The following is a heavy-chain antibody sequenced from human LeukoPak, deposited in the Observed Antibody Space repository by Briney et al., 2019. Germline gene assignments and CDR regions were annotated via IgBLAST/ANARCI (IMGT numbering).Heavy chain of an antibody. CDR2: ISGSGCST. CDR3: AKDGVSIVVVVAATDAFDI. Sequence: GGSLRLSCAASGFTFSSYAMSWVRQAPGKGLEWVSAISGSGCSTYYADSVKGRFTISRDNSKNTLYLQMNSLRAEDTAVYYCAKDGVSIVVVVAATDAFDIWGQGTMVTVSS. CDR1: GFTFSSYA. D-gene: IGHD2-15*01. J-gene: IGHJ3*02. V-gene: IGHV3-23*01.